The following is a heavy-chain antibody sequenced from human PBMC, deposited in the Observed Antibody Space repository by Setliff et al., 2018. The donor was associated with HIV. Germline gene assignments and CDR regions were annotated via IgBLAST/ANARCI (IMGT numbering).Heavy chain of an antibody. D-gene: IGHD1-26*01. V-gene: IGHV3-66*01. CDR2: IYSDDYT. CDR3: ARDSGTVGADDY. J-gene: IGHJ4*02. Sequence: PGGSLRLSCAASGFNVNNKYMSWVRQAPGKGLEWVSIIYSDDYTKYADSLKGRFTISRDNAKNSLYLQMNTLRTEDTAVYYCARDSGTVGADDYWGQGTLVTVSS. CDR1: GFNVNNKY.